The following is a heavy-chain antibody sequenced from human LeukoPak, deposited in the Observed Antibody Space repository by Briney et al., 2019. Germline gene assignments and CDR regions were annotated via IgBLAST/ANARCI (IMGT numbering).Heavy chain of an antibody. D-gene: IGHD2-15*01. V-gene: IGHV4-34*01. CDR1: GGSFSGYY. CDR2: INHSGST. CDR3: ARERAYCSGGSCYSDFDY. J-gene: IGHJ4*02. Sequence: SETLSLTCAVYGGSFSGYYWSWIRQPPGKGLEWIGEINHSGSTNYNPSLKSRVTISVDTSKNQFSLKLSSVTAADTAVYYCARERAYCSGGSCYSDFDYWGQGTLVTVSS.